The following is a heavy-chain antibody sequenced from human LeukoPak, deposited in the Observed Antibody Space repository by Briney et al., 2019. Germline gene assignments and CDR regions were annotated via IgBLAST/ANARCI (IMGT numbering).Heavy chain of an antibody. Sequence: GASVKVSCKASGCTFSSYAISWVRQAPGQGLEWMGGIIPIFGTANYAQKFQGRVTITADKSTSTAYMELSSLRSEDTAVYYCASLARRAYNWNDERAFDYWGQGTLVTVSS. D-gene: IGHD1-20*01. J-gene: IGHJ4*02. V-gene: IGHV1-69*06. CDR1: GCTFSSYA. CDR3: ASLARRAYNWNDERAFDY. CDR2: IIPIFGTA.